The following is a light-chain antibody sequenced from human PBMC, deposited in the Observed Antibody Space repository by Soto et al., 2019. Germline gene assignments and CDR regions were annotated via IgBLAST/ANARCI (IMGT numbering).Light chain of an antibody. CDR2: GAS. Sequence: EIVLTQSPGTLSLSPGERATLSCRASQSVSSTYLAWYQQKPGQAPRLLIYGASSSATDIPDRFSGSGSGTDFTLTISRLEPEDFAVYYCQQSGSSPQTFGQGTKVDIK. V-gene: IGKV3-20*01. CDR1: QSVSSTY. CDR3: QQSGSSPQT. J-gene: IGKJ1*01.